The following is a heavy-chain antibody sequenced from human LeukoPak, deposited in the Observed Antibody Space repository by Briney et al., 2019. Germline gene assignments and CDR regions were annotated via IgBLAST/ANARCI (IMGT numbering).Heavy chain of an antibody. CDR1: GFTFSSYA. CDR2: ISGSGGST. V-gene: IGHV3-23*01. CDR3: AKVGQGVVVVPAAPVSY. J-gene: IGHJ4*02. D-gene: IGHD2-2*01. Sequence: PGGSLRLSCAASGFTFSSYAMSWVRQAPGKGLEWVSAISGSGGSTYYADSAKGRFTISRDNSKNTLYLQMNSLRAEDTAVYYCAKVGQGVVVVPAAPVSYWGQGTLVTVSS.